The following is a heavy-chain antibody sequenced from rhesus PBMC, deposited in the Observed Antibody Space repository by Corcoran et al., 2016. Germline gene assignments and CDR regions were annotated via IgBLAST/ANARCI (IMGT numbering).Heavy chain of an antibody. CDR2: IWHGGSKK. V-gene: IGHV3-54*02. D-gene: IGHD6-31*01. CDR3: VKDYSSGWYYFDY. J-gene: IGHJ4*01. Sequence: EVQLVESGGGLVQTGGSLSLSCAASGFPFSSYGIHWVRPAQGPGLEWVAVIWHGGSKKYYADAVKDRFTISRDNSKNMLYLQMNNLRVEDMAVYYCVKDYSSGWYYFDYWGQGVLVTVSS. CDR1: GFPFSSYG.